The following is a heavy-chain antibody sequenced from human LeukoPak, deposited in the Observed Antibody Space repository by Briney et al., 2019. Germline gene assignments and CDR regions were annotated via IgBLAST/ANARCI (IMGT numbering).Heavy chain of an antibody. J-gene: IGHJ4*02. D-gene: IGHD3/OR15-3a*01. CDR3: VKDLEEDLASGFFAS. Sequence: PGGSLRLSCSASGFSFDDYTMHWVRQAPGMGLEWVSSIFWDSSKVAYADSVKGRFTISRDNAKNSLYLQMNSLRVEDTAIYYCVKDLEEDLASGFFASWGQGTLVTVSS. V-gene: IGHV3-9*01. CDR2: IFWDSSKV. CDR1: GFSFDDYT.